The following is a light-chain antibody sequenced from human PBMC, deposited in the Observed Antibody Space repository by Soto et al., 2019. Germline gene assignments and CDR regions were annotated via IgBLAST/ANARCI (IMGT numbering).Light chain of an antibody. Sequence: DIQMTQSPSILSASVGDRVTITCRASQSVSSWLAWYQQRPWKAPKILIYKASTLESGVPSRFSGSGSGTDFTLTISSLQPDDFATYFCQQYDNYPYTFGQGTKLEIK. CDR2: KAS. CDR1: QSVSSW. J-gene: IGKJ2*01. CDR3: QQYDNYPYT. V-gene: IGKV1-5*03.